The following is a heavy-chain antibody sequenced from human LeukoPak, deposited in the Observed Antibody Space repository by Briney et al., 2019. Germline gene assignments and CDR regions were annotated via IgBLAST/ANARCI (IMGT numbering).Heavy chain of an antibody. V-gene: IGHV4-34*01. J-gene: IGHJ4*02. CDR3: ARAGYYDYVWGSYRLEYFDY. Sequence: SETLSLTCAVYGGSFSGYYWSWIRQPPGKGLEWIGEINHSGSTNYNPSLKSRVTISVDTSKDQFSLKLSSVTAADTAVYYCARAGYYDYVWGSYRLEYFDYWGQGTLVTVSS. CDR2: INHSGST. CDR1: GGSFSGYY. D-gene: IGHD3-16*02.